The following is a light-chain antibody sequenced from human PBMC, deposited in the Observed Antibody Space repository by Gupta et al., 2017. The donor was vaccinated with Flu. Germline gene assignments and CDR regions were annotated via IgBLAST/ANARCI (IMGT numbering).Light chain of an antibody. CDR3: QQYSSYST. CDR2: ESS. V-gene: IGKV1-5*03. Sequence: VGERGTRTCRASQTVREWLAWNQQKPGMAPKGLNYESSTLQSVVPSRFSGSGSGTEFTLTIPSLQPADVATYFCQQYSSYSTFGQGTKVEIK. J-gene: IGKJ1*01. CDR1: QTVREW.